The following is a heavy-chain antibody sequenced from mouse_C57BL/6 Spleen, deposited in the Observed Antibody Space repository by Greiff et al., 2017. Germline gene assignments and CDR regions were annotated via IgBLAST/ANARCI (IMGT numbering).Heavy chain of an antibody. Sequence: QVQLQQPGAELVKPGASVTLSCKASGYTFTSYWMHWVKQRPGRGLEWIGRIDPNSGGTKYNEKFKSKAPLTVDKPSSTAYMQRSSLTSEDSAVYYCVNYGSSYEDAMDYWGQGTSVTVSS. CDR1: GYTFTSYW. V-gene: IGHV1-72*01. D-gene: IGHD1-1*01. CDR3: VNYGSSYEDAMDY. CDR2: IDPNSGGT. J-gene: IGHJ4*01.